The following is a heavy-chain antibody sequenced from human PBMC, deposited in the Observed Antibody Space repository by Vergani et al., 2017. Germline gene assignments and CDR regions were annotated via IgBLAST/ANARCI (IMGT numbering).Heavy chain of an antibody. CDR3: ARTESFILRYFHWAL. CDR1: GGSITSSSYY. V-gene: IGHV4-39*01. Sequence: QVKLQKSGPGLVKPSETLSLTCTVSGGSITSSSYYWGWIRQPPGKGLEWIGNIYHSGGAYYNPSLKGRVTISVDTSKNQFSLEVTSVTAADTAIYFCARTESFILRYFHWALWGQGTLVTVSS. D-gene: IGHD3-9*01. J-gene: IGHJ4*02. CDR2: IYHSGGA.